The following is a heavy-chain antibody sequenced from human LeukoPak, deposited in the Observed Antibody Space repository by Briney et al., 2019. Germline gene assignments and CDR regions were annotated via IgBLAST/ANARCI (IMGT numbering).Heavy chain of an antibody. D-gene: IGHD7-27*01. V-gene: IGHV3-21*01. Sequence: GRSLRLSCAASGFTFSAFTMNWVRQAPGKGLELVSSISPSGRSTFHSDSVKGRFTVSRDNAQNSLFLQMNSLRAEDTGVYYCARDFSGESGYSGYWGQRALVTVSS. CDR1: GFTFSAFT. J-gene: IGHJ4*02. CDR2: ISPSGRST. CDR3: ARDFSGESGYSGY.